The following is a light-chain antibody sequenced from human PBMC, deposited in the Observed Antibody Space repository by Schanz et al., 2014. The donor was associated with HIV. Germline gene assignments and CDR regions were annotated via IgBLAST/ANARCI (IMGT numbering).Light chain of an antibody. CDR3: QHYGSS. V-gene: IGKV3-20*01. CDR1: QSVSSY. J-gene: IGKJ3*01. CDR2: DSS. Sequence: EIVLTQSPGTLSLSPGERATLSCRASQSVSSYLAWYQQKPGQAPTLLIYDSSARATGIPDRFSGSGSGTDFSLTISRLEPEDFAVYYCQHYGSSFGPGTKVDIK.